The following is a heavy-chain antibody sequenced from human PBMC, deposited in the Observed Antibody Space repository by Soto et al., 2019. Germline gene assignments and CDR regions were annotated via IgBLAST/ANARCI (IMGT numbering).Heavy chain of an antibody. J-gene: IGHJ5*02. CDR3: ARVLGGVRGATRFDP. CDR2: IYYSGST. D-gene: IGHD3-10*01. Sequence: QVQLQESGPGLVKPSETLSLTCTVSGGSISSYYWSWIRQPPGKGLEWIGYIYYSGSTNYNPSLKGRVPISVDTSKNQFSLKLGSVTAADTAVYYCARVLGGVRGATRFDPWGQGTLVTVSS. V-gene: IGHV4-59*08. CDR1: GGSISSYY.